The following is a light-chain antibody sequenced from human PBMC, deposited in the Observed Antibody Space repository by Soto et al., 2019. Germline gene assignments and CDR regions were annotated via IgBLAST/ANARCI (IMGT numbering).Light chain of an antibody. CDR2: GAS. J-gene: IGKJ1*01. CDR1: QSGSSN. V-gene: IGKV3-15*01. CDR3: QHYNNWPRT. Sequence: EIVMTQSPATLSVSPGERVTLSCRASQSGSSNLAWYQQKPGQAPRLLIYGASTRATGIPARFSGSGSGTEFTLTISSLQSEDFAVYYCQHYNNWPRTFGQGTKVEIK.